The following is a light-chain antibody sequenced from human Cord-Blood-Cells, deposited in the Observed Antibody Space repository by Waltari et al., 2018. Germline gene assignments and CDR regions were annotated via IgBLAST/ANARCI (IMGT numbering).Light chain of an antibody. CDR3: QQSYSTPYT. CDR2: AAS. J-gene: IGKJ2*01. Sequence: DIQITHSPSSLSASVGDRVTITCRASQSISSYLNWYQQKPGKAPKLLIYAASSLQSGVTSRFSGSGSGTDFTLTISSLQPEDFATYYCQQSYSTPYTFGQGTKLEIK. CDR1: QSISSY. V-gene: IGKV1-39*01.